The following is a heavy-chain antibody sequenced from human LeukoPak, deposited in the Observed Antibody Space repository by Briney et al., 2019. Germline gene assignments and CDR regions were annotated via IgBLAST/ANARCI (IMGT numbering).Heavy chain of an antibody. CDR2: ISDSGNT. D-gene: IGHD6-19*01. Sequence: GGSLRLSCAASGFTFSTNAMSWARQAPGRGLEWVSAISDSGNTYYADSVKGRLTISRDNSKNTLYLQMNSLRAEDTAVYYCAKGKGSSGWFDWGQGTLVTVSS. CDR3: AKGKGSSGWFD. CDR1: GFTFSTNA. V-gene: IGHV3-23*01. J-gene: IGHJ4*02.